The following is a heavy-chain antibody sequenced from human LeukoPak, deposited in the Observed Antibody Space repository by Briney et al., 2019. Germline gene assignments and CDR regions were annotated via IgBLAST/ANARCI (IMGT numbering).Heavy chain of an antibody. V-gene: IGHV4-39*07. CDR2: IYYSGST. CDR3: ARTFSDSSVGGEK. CDR1: GGSIGSSSYY. D-gene: IGHD3-22*01. J-gene: IGHJ4*02. Sequence: SETLSLTCTVSGGSIGSSSYYWGWIRQPPGKGLEWIGSIYYSGSTYYNPSLKSRVTISVDTSKNQFSLKLSSVTAADTAVYYCARTFSDSSVGGEKWGQGTLVTVSS.